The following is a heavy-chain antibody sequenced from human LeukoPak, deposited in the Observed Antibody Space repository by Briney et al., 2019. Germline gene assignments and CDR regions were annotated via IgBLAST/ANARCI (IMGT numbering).Heavy chain of an antibody. V-gene: IGHV4-30-2*01. J-gene: IGHJ5*02. CDR3: ARVGEDSSSGFGARWFDP. Sequence: SETLSLTCAVSGGSISSGGYSWSWIRQPPGKGLEWIGYIYHSGSTYYNPSLKSRVTISVYRSKNQFSLKLSSVTAADTAVYYCARVGEDSSSGFGARWFDPWGQGTLVTVSS. CDR2: IYHSGST. D-gene: IGHD6-13*01. CDR1: GGSISSGGYS.